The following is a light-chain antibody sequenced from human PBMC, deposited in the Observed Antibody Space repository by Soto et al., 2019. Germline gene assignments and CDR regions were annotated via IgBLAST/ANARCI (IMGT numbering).Light chain of an antibody. J-gene: IGLJ2*01. CDR1: SSDVGSCNS. Sequence: QSALTQPPSASGSPGQSVTISCTGTSSDVGSCNSVSWYQQHPGKVPKLLISEVSKRPSGVPDRFSGSKSGNTASLTVSGLQAGDEADYSCSSCRGSDIIFGGGTKLTVL. CDR2: EVS. CDR3: SSCRGSDII. V-gene: IGLV2-8*01.